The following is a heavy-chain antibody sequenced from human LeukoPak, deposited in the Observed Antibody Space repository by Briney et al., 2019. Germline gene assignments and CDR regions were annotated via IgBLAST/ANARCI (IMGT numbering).Heavy chain of an antibody. CDR1: GYTFNGYY. Sequence: ASVQVSCLACGYTFNGYYMHWVRPAPGQGLAWMGWINPNGRGTNYAQKFQGRAIKTRVTTTSTAYMELSTLRSDDTAVYYCARGDLAYYDSSGYYVTGDYWGQGTLVTVSS. CDR2: INPNGRGT. V-gene: IGHV1-2*02. D-gene: IGHD3-22*01. CDR3: ARGDLAYYDSSGYYVTGDY. J-gene: IGHJ4*02.